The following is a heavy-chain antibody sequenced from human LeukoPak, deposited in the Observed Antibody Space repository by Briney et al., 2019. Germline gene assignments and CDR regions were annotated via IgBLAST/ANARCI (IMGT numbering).Heavy chain of an antibody. CDR3: ARDRNYQLSPP. Sequence: GGSLRPSCAASGFTSFSNYWIHWVRQAPGKGLVWVSRIKGDGSGTIYADSVKGRFTISRDNARNTVYLQMNSLRVEDTAVYYCARDRNYQLSPPWGQGTLVTVSS. CDR1: GFTSFSNYW. D-gene: IGHD2-2*01. CDR2: IKGDGSGT. J-gene: IGHJ4*02. V-gene: IGHV3-74*01.